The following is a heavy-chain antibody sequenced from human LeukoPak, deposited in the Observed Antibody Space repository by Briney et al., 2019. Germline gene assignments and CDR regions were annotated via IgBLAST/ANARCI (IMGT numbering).Heavy chain of an antibody. J-gene: IGHJ4*02. CDR3: ARDGLVPAAPFDY. D-gene: IGHD2-2*01. V-gene: IGHV4-4*07. Sequence: SETLSLTCTVSGGSISNYYWSWIRQPAGKGLEWIGRIYTSGSTNYNPSLKSRVTMSVDTSKNQFSLKLSSVTAADTAVYYCARDGLVPAAPFDYWGQGTLVTVSS. CDR2: IYTSGST. CDR1: GGSISNYY.